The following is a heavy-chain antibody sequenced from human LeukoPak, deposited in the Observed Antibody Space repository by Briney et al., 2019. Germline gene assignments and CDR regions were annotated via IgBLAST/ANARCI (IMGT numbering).Heavy chain of an antibody. V-gene: IGHV3-23*01. CDR1: GFTFSSYA. Sequence: GGSRRLSCAASGFTFSSYAMSWVRQAPGKGLEWVSTISGSGGGTFYADSVKGRFTISRDNSKNTLYLQMNSLRAEDTAVYYCAKGVSSSWTFDYWGQGTLVTVSS. D-gene: IGHD6-13*01. J-gene: IGHJ4*02. CDR2: ISGSGGGT. CDR3: AKGVSSSWTFDY.